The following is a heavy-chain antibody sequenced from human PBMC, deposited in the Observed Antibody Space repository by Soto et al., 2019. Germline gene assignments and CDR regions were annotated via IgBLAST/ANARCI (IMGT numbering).Heavy chain of an antibody. V-gene: IGHV3-30*18. CDR3: ANLPPYYYYGMDV. CDR2: ISYDGSNK. Sequence: HPGGSLRLSCAASGFTFSSYGMHWVRQAPGKGLEWVAVISYDGSNKYYADSVKGRFTISRDNSKNTLYLQMNSLRAEDTAVYYCANLPPYYYYGMDVWGQGTTVTVSS. J-gene: IGHJ6*02. CDR1: GFTFSSYG.